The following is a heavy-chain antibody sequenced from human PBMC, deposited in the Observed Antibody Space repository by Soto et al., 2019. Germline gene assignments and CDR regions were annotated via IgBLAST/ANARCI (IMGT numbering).Heavy chain of an antibody. Sequence: ASVKVSSKVSGYTLTELSMHWVRQAPGKGLEWMGGFDPEDGETIYAQKFQGRVTMTEDTSTDTAYMELSSLRSEDTAVYYCAASIVLVPAATQFDYWGQGTLVTVSS. CDR1: GYTLTELS. D-gene: IGHD2-2*01. CDR3: AASIVLVPAATQFDY. CDR2: FDPEDGET. V-gene: IGHV1-24*01. J-gene: IGHJ4*02.